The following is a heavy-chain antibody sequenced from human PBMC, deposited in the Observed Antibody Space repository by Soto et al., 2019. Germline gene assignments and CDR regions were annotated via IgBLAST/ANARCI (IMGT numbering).Heavy chain of an antibody. CDR1: DDSINSGGHY. CDR3: ARAHYCTSGVCLDS. V-gene: IGHV4-31*03. D-gene: IGHD2-8*01. Sequence: QVQLQESGPGLVKPSQTLSLTCTVSDDSINSGGHYWSWIRQHPGKGLEWIGNIFHSGSTNFNPSLKSRVTMSVDTSENQFSLKLTSVTAADTAVYYCARAHYCTSGVCLDSWGQGTLVTVSS. J-gene: IGHJ4*02. CDR2: IFHSGST.